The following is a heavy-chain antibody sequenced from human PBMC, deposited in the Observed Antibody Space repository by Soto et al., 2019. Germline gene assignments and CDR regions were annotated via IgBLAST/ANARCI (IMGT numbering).Heavy chain of an antibody. Sequence: PGGSLRLSCAASGFTFSSYAMSWVRQAPGKGLEWVSAISGSGGSTYYADSVKGRFTISRDNSKNTLYLQMNSLTAASSTVYFWARLEGLATISYYFDFWGPGALVTVSS. D-gene: IGHD5-12*01. J-gene: IGHJ4*02. V-gene: IGHV3-23*01. CDR3: ARLEGLATISYYFDF. CDR1: GFTFSSYA. CDR2: ISGSGGST.